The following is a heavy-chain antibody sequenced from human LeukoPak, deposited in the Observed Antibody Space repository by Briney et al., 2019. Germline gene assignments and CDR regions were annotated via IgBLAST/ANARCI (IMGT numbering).Heavy chain of an antibody. Sequence: GGSLRLSCAASGFTFSSYSMNWVRPAPGKGLEWVSYISSGSSTIYYADSVKGRFTISRDNAKNSLYLQMNSLRAEDTAVYYCARLGGWGTYYCFDYWGQGTLVTVSS. CDR1: GFTFSSYS. D-gene: IGHD1-26*01. CDR3: ARLGGWGTYYCFDY. V-gene: IGHV3-48*01. CDR2: ISSGSSTI. J-gene: IGHJ4*02.